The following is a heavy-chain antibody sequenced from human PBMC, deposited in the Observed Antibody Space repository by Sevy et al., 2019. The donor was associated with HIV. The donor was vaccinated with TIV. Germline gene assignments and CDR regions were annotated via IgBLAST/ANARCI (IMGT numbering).Heavy chain of an antibody. V-gene: IGHV4-38-2*01. CDR2: IYHSGST. J-gene: IGHJ6*03. CDR1: GYSISSGYY. Sequence: SETLSLTCAVSGYSISSGYYWGWIRQPPGKGLEWIGSIYHSGSTYYNPSLKSRVTISVDTSKNQFSLKLSSVTAADTAVYYCARQAELRAGYYDYYYMYVWCKGTTVTFSS. CDR3: ARQAELRAGYYDYYYMYV. D-gene: IGHD1-7*01.